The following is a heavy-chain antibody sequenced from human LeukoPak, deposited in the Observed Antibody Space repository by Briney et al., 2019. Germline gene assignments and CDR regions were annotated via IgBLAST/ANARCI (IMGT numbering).Heavy chain of an antibody. J-gene: IGHJ6*03. CDR1: GYTFTGYY. V-gene: IGHV1-2*02. D-gene: IGHD3-22*01. CDR3: ARESSGYGIYYYCYYMDV. Sequence: ASVKVSCKASGYTFTGYYMHWVRQAPGQGLEWMGWINPNSGGTNYAQKFQGRVTMTRDTSISTAYMELSRLRSDDTAVYYCARESSGYGIYYYCYYMDVWGKGTTVTVSS. CDR2: INPNSGGT.